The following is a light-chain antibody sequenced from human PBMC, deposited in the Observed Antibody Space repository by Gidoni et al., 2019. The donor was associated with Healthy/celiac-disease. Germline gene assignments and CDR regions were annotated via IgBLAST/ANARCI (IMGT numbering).Light chain of an antibody. CDR1: QDISNY. CDR3: QQYGNHPPIT. V-gene: IGKV1-33*01. J-gene: IGKJ5*01. Sequence: DIQMSQSPSSLSASVGVRVTITCQASQDISNYLNWYPQKPGKAPKLLIYDASNLETGVPSRFSGSRSGTDFTFTISSLQPEDIATYYCQQYGNHPPITFGQGTRLEIK. CDR2: DAS.